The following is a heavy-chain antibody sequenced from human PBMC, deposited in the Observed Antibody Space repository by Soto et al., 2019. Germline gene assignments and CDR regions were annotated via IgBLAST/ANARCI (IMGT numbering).Heavy chain of an antibody. V-gene: IGHV4-39*01. CDR3: ARVPTQGIAAAGSNGYYYYYGMDV. CDR2: IYYSGTT. CDR1: GGSISSSSYY. Sequence: SETLSLTCTVSGGSISSSSYYWGWIRQPPGKGLEWIGSIYYSGTTYYNPSLKSRVTISVDTSKNQFSLKLSSVTAADTAVYYCARVPTQGIAAAGSNGYYYYYGMDVWGQGTTVTVSS. D-gene: IGHD6-13*01. J-gene: IGHJ6*02.